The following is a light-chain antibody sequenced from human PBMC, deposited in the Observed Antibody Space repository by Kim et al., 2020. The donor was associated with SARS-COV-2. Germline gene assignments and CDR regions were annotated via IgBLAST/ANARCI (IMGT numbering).Light chain of an antibody. CDR1: QSLDSN. Sequence: SVSPGDRVTVSCKASQSLDSNLAWYQQRPGQAPRPLIYRASTRATGIPARFSGSGSRTEFTLTISSLQSEDFAVYFCQHYNNWPYSFGQGTKLEI. CDR2: RAS. V-gene: IGKV3-15*01. CDR3: QHYNNWPYS. J-gene: IGKJ2*03.